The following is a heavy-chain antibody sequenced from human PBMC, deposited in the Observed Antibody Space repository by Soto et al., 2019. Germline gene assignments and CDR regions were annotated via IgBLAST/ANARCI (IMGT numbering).Heavy chain of an antibody. D-gene: IGHD3-10*01. J-gene: IGHJ1*01. CDR1: GDSITTIGYY. V-gene: IGHV4-39*02. CDR2: VYWTGST. CDR3: ARDDYTYYLINRY. Sequence: PSETLSLTCSVSGDSITTIGYYWGWIRQPPGQGLQWIGNVYWTGSTFSHPSLTSRVFISVDTSKYEFSLRLISVTAADTAVYFRARDDYTYYLINRYWGPRTLVTLS.